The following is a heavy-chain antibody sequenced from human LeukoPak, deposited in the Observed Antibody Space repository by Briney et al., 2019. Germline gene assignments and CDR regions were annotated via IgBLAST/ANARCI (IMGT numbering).Heavy chain of an antibody. CDR2: ISYDGSNK. Sequence: GGSLRLSRAASGFTFSSYGMHWVRQAPGKGLEWVAVISYDGSNKYYADSVKGRFTISRDNSKNTLYLQMNSLRAEDTAVYYCAKDPNSGWNLYYFDYWGQGTLVTVSS. D-gene: IGHD6-19*01. CDR1: GFTFSSYG. CDR3: AKDPNSGWNLYYFDY. J-gene: IGHJ4*02. V-gene: IGHV3-30*18.